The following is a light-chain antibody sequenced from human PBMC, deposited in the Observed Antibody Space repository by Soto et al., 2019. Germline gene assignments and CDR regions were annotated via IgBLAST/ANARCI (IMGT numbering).Light chain of an antibody. V-gene: IGLV1-51*01. CDR1: SSNIGNNY. Sequence: QSVLTQPPSVSAAPGQKVTISCSGSSSNIGNNYVSWYQQLPGTAPKLLIYDNNKRPSGIPDRFSGSKSGTSATLGITGLQTGDEVDYYCGTWDSSLSVFYVFGTGTKVTVL. CDR2: DNN. CDR3: GTWDSSLSVFYV. J-gene: IGLJ1*01.